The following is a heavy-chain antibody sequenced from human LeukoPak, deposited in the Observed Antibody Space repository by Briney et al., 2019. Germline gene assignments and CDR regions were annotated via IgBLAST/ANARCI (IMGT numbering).Heavy chain of an antibody. D-gene: IGHD5-18*01. J-gene: IGHJ4*02. CDR2: FYPGDSET. V-gene: IGHV5-51*01. CDR1: GYTFIRFW. Sequence: GESLKISCKGSGYTFIRFWIGWVRQMPGKGLEGMGIFYPGDSETRYSPSFQGQVTISVDKSISTAYLQWSSLKASDTAVYYCATGGIYSSNFDYWGQGTLVTDSS. CDR3: ATGGIYSSNFDY.